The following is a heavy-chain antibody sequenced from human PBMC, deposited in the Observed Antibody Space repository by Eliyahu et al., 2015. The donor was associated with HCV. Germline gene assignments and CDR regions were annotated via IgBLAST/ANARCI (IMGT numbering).Heavy chain of an antibody. CDR2: MRSDTSNK. CDR3: ARDLTNAFDI. D-gene: IGHD1/OR15-1a*01. Sequence: QVQLVESGGGVVQAXRSLRXSCXASGFTVSSFDXNWVRQAPGKGLGXXALMRSDTSNKYYGDSVKGRFTISRDNSKNTLYLQLNSLRAEDTAVYFCARDLTNAFDIWGQRTIVTVSS. CDR1: GFTVSSFD. V-gene: IGHV3-33*01. J-gene: IGHJ3*02.